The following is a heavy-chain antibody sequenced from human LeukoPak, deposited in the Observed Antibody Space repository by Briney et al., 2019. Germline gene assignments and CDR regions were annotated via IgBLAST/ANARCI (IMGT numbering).Heavy chain of an antibody. Sequence: PAGGSLRLSCAASGFTFSSYAMSWVRQAPGKGLEWVSAISGSGGSTYYADSVKGRFTISRDNSKNTLYLQMNSLRAEDTAVYYCAKHLNYYDSSGYYLFDYWGQGTLVTVSS. V-gene: IGHV3-23*01. D-gene: IGHD3-22*01. CDR2: ISGSGGST. J-gene: IGHJ4*02. CDR3: AKHLNYYDSSGYYLFDY. CDR1: GFTFSSYA.